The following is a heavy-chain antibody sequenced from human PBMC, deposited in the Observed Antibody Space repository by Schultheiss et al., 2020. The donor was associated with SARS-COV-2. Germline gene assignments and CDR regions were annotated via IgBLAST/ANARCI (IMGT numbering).Heavy chain of an antibody. J-gene: IGHJ5*02. CDR1: GGSIRSGESY. D-gene: IGHD3-3*01. V-gene: IGHV4-30-4*01. CDR3: ARAYVGITIFGVVIRGRFDP. Sequence: SQTLSLTCPVSGGSIRSGESYWSWIRQSPGKGLEWIGYIDYSGRIFYNPSLKSRLTISVDTSKNQFSLKLSSVTAADTAVYYCARAYVGITIFGVVIRGRFDPWGQGTLVTVSS. CDR2: IDYSGRI.